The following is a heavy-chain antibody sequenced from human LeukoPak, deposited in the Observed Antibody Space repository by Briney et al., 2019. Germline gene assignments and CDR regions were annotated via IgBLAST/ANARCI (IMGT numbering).Heavy chain of an antibody. CDR1: GHTFTKYY. CDR2: INPGGDNT. V-gene: IGHV1-46*01. J-gene: IGHJ3*02. D-gene: IGHD5-12*01. CDR3: AAGHIVATILGDAFDI. Sequence: VASVKVSCKASGHTFTKYYIHWVRQAPGQGLEWMGLINPGGDNTNYAQNFQGRVTMTRDTSTSTVYMELSSLRSEDTAVYYCAAGHIVATILGDAFDIWGQGTMVTVSS.